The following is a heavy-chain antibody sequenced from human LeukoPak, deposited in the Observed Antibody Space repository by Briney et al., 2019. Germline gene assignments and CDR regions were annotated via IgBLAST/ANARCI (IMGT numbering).Heavy chain of an antibody. V-gene: IGHV4-4*07. Sequence: SETLSLTCTVSGGSISSYYWSWIRQPAGKGLEWIGRINTSGGTNYNPSLRSRVTMAVDKSKNQFSLKLSSVTAADTAVYYCARWEGGSYYDFDYWGQGTLVTVSS. D-gene: IGHD1-26*01. CDR1: GGSISSYY. CDR2: INTSGGT. J-gene: IGHJ4*02. CDR3: ARWEGGSYYDFDY.